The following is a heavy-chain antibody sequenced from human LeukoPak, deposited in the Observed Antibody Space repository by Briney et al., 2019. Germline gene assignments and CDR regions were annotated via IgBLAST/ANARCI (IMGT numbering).Heavy chain of an antibody. V-gene: IGHV3-23*01. CDR1: GFTFSSYA. D-gene: IGHD4-23*01. J-gene: IGHJ1*01. Sequence: PGGSLRLSCAASGFTFSSYAMSWVRQAPGKGLEWVSAISGSGGSTYYADSVKGRFTISRDNSKNTLYLQMNSLRAEDTAVYYCAKDGSETTVVTPSGSRNWGQGTLVTVSS. CDR3: AKDGSETTVVTPSGSRN. CDR2: ISGSGGST.